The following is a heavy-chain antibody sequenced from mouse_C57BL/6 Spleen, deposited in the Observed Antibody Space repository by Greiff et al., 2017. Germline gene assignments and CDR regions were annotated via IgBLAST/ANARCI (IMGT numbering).Heavy chain of an antibody. CDR1: GYAFSSSW. CDR2: IYPGDGDT. Sequence: QVQLQQSGPELVKPGASVKISCKASGYAFSSSWMNWVKQRPGKGLEWIGRIYPGDGDTNYNGKFKGKAKLTADKSSSTAYMQLSSLTSEDSAVYFCARRGGYDAWFAYWGQGTLVTVSA. CDR3: ARRGGYDAWFAY. J-gene: IGHJ3*01. V-gene: IGHV1-82*01. D-gene: IGHD2-2*01.